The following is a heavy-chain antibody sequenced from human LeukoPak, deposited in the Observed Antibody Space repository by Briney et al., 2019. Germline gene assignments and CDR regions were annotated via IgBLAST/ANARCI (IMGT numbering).Heavy chain of an antibody. D-gene: IGHD3-3*01. Sequence: SVKVSCKASGYTFTSYGISWVRQAPGQGLEWMGGIIPIFGAANYAQKFQGRVTITADESTSTAYMELRSLRSEDTAVYYCARDGSGYYGHYYYMDVWGKGTTVTVSS. V-gene: IGHV1-69*13. CDR3: ARDGSGYYGHYYYMDV. CDR1: GYTFTSYG. J-gene: IGHJ6*03. CDR2: IIPIFGAA.